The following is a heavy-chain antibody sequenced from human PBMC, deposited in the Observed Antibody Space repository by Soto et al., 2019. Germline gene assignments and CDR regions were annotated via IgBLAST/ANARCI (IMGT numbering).Heavy chain of an antibody. D-gene: IGHD3-9*01. V-gene: IGHV1-24*01. J-gene: IGHJ3*02. CDR2: FDPEDGET. CDR1: GYRLTELS. Sequence: ASVKVSCAVCGYRLTELSMHWVRQAPGKGLEWMGGFDPEDGETIYAQKFQGRVTMTEDTSTDTAYMELSSLRSEDTAVYYCATPLRNYDILTGYWNGYSFDIWGQGTMVTVSS. CDR3: ATPLRNYDILTGYWNGYSFDI.